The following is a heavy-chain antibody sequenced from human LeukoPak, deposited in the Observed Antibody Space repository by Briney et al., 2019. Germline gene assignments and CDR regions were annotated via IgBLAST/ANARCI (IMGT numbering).Heavy chain of an antibody. V-gene: IGHV4-59*08. Sequence: SSETLSLTCTVSGGSIFRYHWSWVRQPPGRGLEWIGYVFSSGDTKYNPSLESRVALSVDASKNQFSLRLSSVTATDTAVYYCARGYSGYGLHFDYWGQGTLVAVPS. CDR1: GGSIFRYH. J-gene: IGHJ4*02. CDR3: ARGYSGYGLHFDY. D-gene: IGHD5-12*01. CDR2: VFSSGDT.